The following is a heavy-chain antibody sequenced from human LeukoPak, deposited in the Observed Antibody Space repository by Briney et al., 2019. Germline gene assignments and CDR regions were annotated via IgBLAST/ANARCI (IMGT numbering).Heavy chain of an antibody. V-gene: IGHV1-2*02. CDR1: GYTFTGYY. D-gene: IGHD5-24*01. CDR2: INPNSGGT. J-gene: IGHJ4*02. CDR3: ARDGTGVYNLVQY. Sequence: ASVKVSFKASGYTFTGYYMHWVRQAPGQGLEWMGWINPNSGGTNYAQKFQGRVTMTRDTSISAVYMELSRLRSDDTAVYYYARDGTGVYNLVQYWGQGTLVTVSS.